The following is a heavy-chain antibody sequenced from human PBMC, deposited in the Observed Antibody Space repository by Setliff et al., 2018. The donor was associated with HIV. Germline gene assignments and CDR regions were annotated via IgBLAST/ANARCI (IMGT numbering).Heavy chain of an antibody. CDR3: ARAPRLTMIRGVFDY. CDR2: IDANNGNR. V-gene: IGHV1-18*01. Sequence: ASVKVSCKASGYSLSTYAISWVRQAPGQGLEWMGWIDANNGNRNFAQKFQGRVTMTRDTATTTAYMELSSLTSEDTAVYYCARAPRLTMIRGVFDYWGQGTLVTVSS. J-gene: IGHJ4*02. D-gene: IGHD3-10*01. CDR1: GYSLSTYA.